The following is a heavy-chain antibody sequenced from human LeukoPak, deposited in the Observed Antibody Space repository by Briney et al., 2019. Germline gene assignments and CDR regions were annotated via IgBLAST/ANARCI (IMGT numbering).Heavy chain of an antibody. CDR2: ISYDGSNK. V-gene: IGHV3-30*01. CDR1: GFTFSSYA. D-gene: IGHD2-2*01. Sequence: PGGSLRLSCAASGFTFSSYAMHWVRQAPGKGLEWVAVISYDGSNKYYADSVKGRFTISRDNSKNTLYLQMNSLRAEDTAVYYCARDEVVPAAAYMDVWGKGTTVTVSS. J-gene: IGHJ6*03. CDR3: ARDEVVPAAAYMDV.